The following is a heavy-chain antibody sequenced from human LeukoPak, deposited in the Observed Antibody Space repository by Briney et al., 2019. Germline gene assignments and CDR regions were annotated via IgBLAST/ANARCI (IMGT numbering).Heavy chain of an antibody. CDR1: GFTFSSYA. J-gene: IGHJ4*02. V-gene: IGHV3-23*01. Sequence: GGSLRLSCAASGFTFSSYAMSRVRQAPGKGLEWVSAISGSGGSTYYADSVKGRFTISRDNSKNTLYLQMNSLRAEDTAVYYCAKLRSGWYLIDYWGQGTLVTVSS. CDR3: AKLRSGWYLIDY. D-gene: IGHD6-19*01. CDR2: ISGSGGST.